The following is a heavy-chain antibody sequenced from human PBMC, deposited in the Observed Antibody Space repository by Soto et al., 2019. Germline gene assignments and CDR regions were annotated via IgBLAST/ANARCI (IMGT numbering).Heavy chain of an antibody. Sequence: GGSLRLSCAASGFTFSSYSMNWVRQAPGKGLEWVSSISSSSSYIYYADSVKGRFTISRDNAKNSLYLQMNSLRAEDTAVYYCARDRDYYDSYGMGYWGQGTLVTVSS. CDR2: ISSSSSYI. D-gene: IGHD3-10*01. CDR1: GFTFSSYS. J-gene: IGHJ4*02. V-gene: IGHV3-21*01. CDR3: ARDRDYYDSYGMGY.